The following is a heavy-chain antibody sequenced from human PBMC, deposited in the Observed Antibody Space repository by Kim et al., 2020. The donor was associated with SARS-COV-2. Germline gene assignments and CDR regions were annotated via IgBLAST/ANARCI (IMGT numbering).Heavy chain of an antibody. J-gene: IGHJ4*02. Sequence: ASVKVSCKASGYTFTSYGISWVRQAPGQGLEWMGWISAYNGNTNYAQKLQGRVTMTTDTSTSTAYMELRSLRSDDTAVYYCAAGSLRYFDWSTDYWGQGTLVTVSS. CDR3: AAGSLRYFDWSTDY. V-gene: IGHV1-18*01. CDR2: ISAYNGNT. CDR1: GYTFTSYG. D-gene: IGHD3-9*01.